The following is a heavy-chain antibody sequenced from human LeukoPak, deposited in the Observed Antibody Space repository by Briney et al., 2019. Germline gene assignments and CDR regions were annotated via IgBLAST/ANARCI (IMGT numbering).Heavy chain of an antibody. Sequence: GGSLRLSCAASGFTFSTYSMNWVRQAPGKGLEWVSDIDSGSNNIHYADSVKGRFTISRDDAKNSLYLQMDSLRAEDTAVYYCARDQDSSGYYYGGAFDIWGQGTMVTVSS. CDR3: ARDQDSSGYYYGGAFDI. CDR1: GFTFSTYS. CDR2: IDSGSNNI. V-gene: IGHV3-48*01. J-gene: IGHJ3*02. D-gene: IGHD3-22*01.